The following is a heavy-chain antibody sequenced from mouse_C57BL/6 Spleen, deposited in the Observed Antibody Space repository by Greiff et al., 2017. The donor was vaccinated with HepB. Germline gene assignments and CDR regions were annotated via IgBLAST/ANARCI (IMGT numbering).Heavy chain of an antibody. V-gene: IGHV1-42*01. D-gene: IGHD4-1*01. Sequence: DVKLVESGPELVKPGASVKISCKASGYSFTGYYMNWVKQSPEKSLEWIGEINPSTGGTTYNQKFKAKATLTVDKSSSTAYMQLKSLTSEDSAVYYCARFLTGTEAFAYWGQGTLVTVSA. CDR3: ARFLTGTEAFAY. CDR1: GYSFTGYY. J-gene: IGHJ3*01. CDR2: INPSTGGT.